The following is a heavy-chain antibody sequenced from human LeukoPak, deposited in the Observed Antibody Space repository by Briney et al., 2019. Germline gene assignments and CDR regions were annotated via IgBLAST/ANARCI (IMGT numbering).Heavy chain of an antibody. CDR2: ISYDGSNK. D-gene: IGHD4-11*01. CDR1: GFTFSSYA. Sequence: GGSLRLSCAASGFTFSSYAMHWVRQAPGKGLEWVAVISYDGSNKYYADSVKGRFTISRDNSKNTLYLQMNSLRAEDTAVYYCARTGPDYTYYYYYGMDVRGQGTTVTVSS. V-gene: IGHV3-30-3*01. J-gene: IGHJ6*02. CDR3: ARTGPDYTYYYYYGMDV.